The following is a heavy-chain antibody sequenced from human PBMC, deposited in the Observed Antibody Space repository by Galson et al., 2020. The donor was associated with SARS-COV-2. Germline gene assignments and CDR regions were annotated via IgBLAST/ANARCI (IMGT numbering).Heavy chain of an antibody. CDR1: GGTFSSYA. CDR3: AREVGSSGWGTVFWFDP. Sequence: SVKVSCKASGGTFSSYAISWVRQDPGHGLEWMGGIMPNLGKENYAPKFQGRVTITADKSTSTAYMELRSLSAEDTAVYFCAREVGSSGWGTVFWFDPWGQGTLVTVSS. D-gene: IGHD6-19*01. V-gene: IGHV1-69*10. CDR2: IMPNLGKE. J-gene: IGHJ5*02.